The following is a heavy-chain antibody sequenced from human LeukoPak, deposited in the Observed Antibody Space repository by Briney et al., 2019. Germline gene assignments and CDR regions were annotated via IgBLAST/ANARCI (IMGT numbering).Heavy chain of an antibody. Sequence: GGSLRLSCAASGFTFSDYAMSWVRQAPGKGLEWVSYISSSGTNIYYADSVKGRFTISRDNAKKSLYLQMNSLRAEDTAVYYCARNGLAANGYFDYWGQGTLVTVSS. CDR2: ISSSGTNI. J-gene: IGHJ4*02. D-gene: IGHD2-8*01. V-gene: IGHV3-11*04. CDR1: GFTFSDYA. CDR3: ARNGLAANGYFDY.